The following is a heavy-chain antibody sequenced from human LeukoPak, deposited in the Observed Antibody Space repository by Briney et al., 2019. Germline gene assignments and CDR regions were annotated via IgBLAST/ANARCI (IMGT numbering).Heavy chain of an antibody. CDR3: ARRLYDSSGQIPAYDY. D-gene: IGHD3-22*01. CDR2: IYPGDSDT. V-gene: IGHV5-51*01. J-gene: IGHJ4*02. Sequence: GESLKISCKGSGYSFTSYWIGWVRQMPGKGLEWMGIIYPGDSDTRYSPSFQGQVTISADKSISTAYLQWSSLKASDTAMYYCARRLYDSSGQIPAYDYWGQGTLVTVSS. CDR1: GYSFTSYW.